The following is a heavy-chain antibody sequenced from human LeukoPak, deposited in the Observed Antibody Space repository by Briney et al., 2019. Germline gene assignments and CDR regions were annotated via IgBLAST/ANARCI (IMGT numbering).Heavy chain of an antibody. CDR3: ARGYYESRGYQDF. D-gene: IGHD3-22*01. J-gene: IGHJ4*02. CDR2: INPNSGDT. V-gene: IGHV1-2*02. CDR1: GYIFTGYY. Sequence: ASVKVSCKASGYIFTGYYIHWVRQAPGQGLEWMGWINPNSGDTNYAQNFQGRVTMTRDTSISTAYMEVSRLRSDDTALYYCARGYYESRGYQDFWGQGTLVTVSS.